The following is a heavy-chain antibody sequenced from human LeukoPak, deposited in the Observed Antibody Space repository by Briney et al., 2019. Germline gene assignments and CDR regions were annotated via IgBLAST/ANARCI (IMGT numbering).Heavy chain of an antibody. CDR3: AREVGATDY. CDR2: ISYDGNNE. D-gene: IGHD1-26*01. Sequence: QTGGSLRLSCAASGFTFSSYAMHWVRQAPGKGLEWVAVISYDGNNEFYADSVKGRFTISRDTSKNTLYLQMNSLRAEDTAVYYCAREVGATDYWGQGTLVTVSS. CDR1: GFTFSSYA. J-gene: IGHJ4*02. V-gene: IGHV3-30-3*01.